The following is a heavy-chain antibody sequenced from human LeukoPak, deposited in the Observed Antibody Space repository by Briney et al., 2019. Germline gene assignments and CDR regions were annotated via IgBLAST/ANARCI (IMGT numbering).Heavy chain of an antibody. CDR1: GSTFSTYA. J-gene: IGHJ4*02. D-gene: IGHD3-10*01. CDR2: IWSDGSTK. CDR3: ATSGGEIGESFNVYYFDY. V-gene: IGHV3-33*08. Sequence: GRSLRLSCAGSGSTFSTYAMHWVRQAPGKGLDWVAVIWSDGSTKYYADSVKGRFTISRDNSKNTLFLQMNSLRAEDTAVYYCATSGGEIGESFNVYYFDYWGQGTLVTVSS.